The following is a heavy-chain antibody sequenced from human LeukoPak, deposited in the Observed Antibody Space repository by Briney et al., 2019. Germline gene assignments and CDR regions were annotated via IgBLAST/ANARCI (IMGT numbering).Heavy chain of an antibody. CDR1: GYTFTSYG. Sequence: ASVKVSCKASGYTFTSYGISWVRQAPGQGLDGMGWISAYNSNTNYAQKLQGRVTMTTDTSTSTAYMELRSLRSDDTAVYYCARAEWELLPFDYWGQGTLVTVSS. V-gene: IGHV1-18*01. J-gene: IGHJ4*02. CDR2: ISAYNSNT. CDR3: ARAEWELLPFDY. D-gene: IGHD1-26*01.